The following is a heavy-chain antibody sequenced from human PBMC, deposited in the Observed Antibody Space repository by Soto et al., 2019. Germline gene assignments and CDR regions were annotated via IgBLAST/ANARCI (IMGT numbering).Heavy chain of an antibody. J-gene: IGHJ4*02. CDR3: ARDQRIAAAAAYYFDY. CDR1: GGTFSSYA. V-gene: IGHV1-69*13. CDR2: IIPIFGTA. D-gene: IGHD6-13*01. Sequence: SVKVSCKASGGTFSSYAISWVRQAPGQGLEWMGGIIPIFGTANYAQKFQGRVTITADESTSTAYMELSSLRAEDTALYYCARDQRIAAAAAYYFDYWGQGTLVTVSS.